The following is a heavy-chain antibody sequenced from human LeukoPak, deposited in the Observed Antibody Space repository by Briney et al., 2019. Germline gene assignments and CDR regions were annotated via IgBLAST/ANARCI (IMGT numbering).Heavy chain of an antibody. CDR1: GYTFTSYY. J-gene: IGHJ3*02. CDR2: INPSGGST. V-gene: IGHV1-46*01. D-gene: IGHD3-3*01. Sequence: ASVKVSCKASGYTFTSYYMHWVRQPPGQGLEWMGIINPSGGSTSYAQKFHGRVTMTRDTSTSTVYMELSSLRSEDTAVYDCARDSGTIFGVVTFAFDIWGQGTMVTVSS. CDR3: ARDSGTIFGVVTFAFDI.